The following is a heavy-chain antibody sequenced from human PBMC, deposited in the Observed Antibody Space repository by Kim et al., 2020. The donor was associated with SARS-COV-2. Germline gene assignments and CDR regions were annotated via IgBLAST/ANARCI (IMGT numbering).Heavy chain of an antibody. CDR2: ISDSGGST. CDR3: AGPGGTYSSGWYWFDP. J-gene: IGHJ5*02. V-gene: IGHV3-23*01. CDR1: GFTFSSYA. D-gene: IGHD6-19*01. Sequence: GGSLRLSCAASGFTFSSYAMSWVRQAPGKGLEWVSAISDSGGSTYYADSAKGRFTISRDNSKDTLYLQMNSLRAEDTAVYYCAGPGGTYSSGWYWFDPWGQGTLVTVSS.